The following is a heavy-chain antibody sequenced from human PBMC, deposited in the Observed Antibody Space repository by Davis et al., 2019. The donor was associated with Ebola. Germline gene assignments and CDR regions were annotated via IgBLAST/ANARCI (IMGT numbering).Heavy chain of an antibody. Sequence: GESLKISCAASRFTFSDFVMNWVRQAPGKGLEWVANIKQDGSEKYYVDSVKGRFTISRDNAKNSLYLQMNSLRDEDTAVYYCARGGYDWGQGTLVTVSS. J-gene: IGHJ4*02. CDR1: RFTFSDFV. V-gene: IGHV3-7*01. CDR3: ARGGYD. CDR2: IKQDGSEK. D-gene: IGHD3-3*01.